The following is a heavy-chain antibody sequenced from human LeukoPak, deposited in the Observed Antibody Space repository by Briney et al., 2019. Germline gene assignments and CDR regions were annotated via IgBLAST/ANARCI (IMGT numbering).Heavy chain of an antibody. V-gene: IGHV1-69*13. CDR3: AGLREPQAAFDI. J-gene: IGHJ3*02. D-gene: IGHD1-26*01. CDR1: GGTFSSYA. Sequence: SVKVSCKASGGTFSSYAISWVRQAPGQGLEWMGGIIPIFGTANYAQKFQGRVTITADESTSTAYMELSSLRSEDTAVYYCAGLREPQAAFDIWGQGTMVTVSS. CDR2: IIPIFGTA.